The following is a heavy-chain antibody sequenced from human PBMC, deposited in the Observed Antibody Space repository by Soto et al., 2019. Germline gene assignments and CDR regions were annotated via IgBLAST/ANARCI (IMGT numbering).Heavy chain of an antibody. CDR1: GGSISETGYY. J-gene: IGHJ5*02. CDR3: AKLHCITNNCVPLDP. CDR2: IYYSGST. D-gene: IGHD3-10*01. V-gene: IGHV4-39*01. Sequence: QLRLQESGPGLVKPSETLSLTCTVSGGSISETGYYWGWIRQPPGKGLEWIGNIYYSGSTDYNPSLKSRVTISVDTSKNQFSPKLSSVTAADTAVYYCAKLHCITNNCVPLDPWGQGTLVTVSS.